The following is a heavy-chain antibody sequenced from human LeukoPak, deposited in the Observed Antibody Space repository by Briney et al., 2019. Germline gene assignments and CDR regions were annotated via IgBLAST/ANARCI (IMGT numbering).Heavy chain of an antibody. CDR2: IYYSGST. J-gene: IGHJ4*02. V-gene: IGHV4-39*07. CDR1: GGSISSSRDY. Sequence: PSETLSLTCIVSGGSISSSRDYWAWIRQPPGKGLEWIANIYYSGSTYYSPSLKSRVIISVDTSKNQFSLKLSSVTAADTAVYYCARLRFLEWLPHPFDYWGQGTLVTVSS. D-gene: IGHD3-3*01. CDR3: ARLRFLEWLPHPFDY.